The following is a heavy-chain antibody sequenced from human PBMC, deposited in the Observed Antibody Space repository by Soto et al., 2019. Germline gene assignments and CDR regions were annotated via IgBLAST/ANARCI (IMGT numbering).Heavy chain of an antibody. J-gene: IGHJ4*02. V-gene: IGHV1-69*01. CDR1: GGSFTRHA. Sequence: QVQLVQSGAEVKKPGSSVKVSCKASGGSFTRHAISWVRQAPGHGLEWMGGIVPIIGVANYAQNFQDRFTIIADETTSTAKVARTRLKAEATAIYCCARGGDGYNYYFGYWGQGTLVTVSS. D-gene: IGHD5-12*01. CDR3: ARGGDGYNYYFGY. CDR2: IVPIIGVA.